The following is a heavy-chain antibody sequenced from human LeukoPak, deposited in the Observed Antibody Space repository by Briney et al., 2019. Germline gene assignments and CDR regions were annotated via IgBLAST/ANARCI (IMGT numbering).Heavy chain of an antibody. CDR3: ARLMYYDFWSSYYPYGMDV. V-gene: IGHV5-10-1*01. J-gene: IGHJ6*02. CDR2: IDPSDSYT. Sequence: GESLQISCKGSGYSFTSYWISWVRQMPGKGLEWMGRIDPSDSYTNYSPSFQGHVTISADRSISTAYLQWSSLKASDTAMYYCARLMYYDFWSSYYPYGMDVWGQGTMVTVSS. CDR1: GYSFTSYW. D-gene: IGHD3-3*01.